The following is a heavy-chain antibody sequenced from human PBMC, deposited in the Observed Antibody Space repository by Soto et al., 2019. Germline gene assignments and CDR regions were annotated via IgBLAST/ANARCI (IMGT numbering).Heavy chain of an antibody. CDR2: INADGTST. D-gene: IGHD2-2*01. J-gene: IGHJ4*02. CDR1: GVTFINSW. V-gene: IGHV3-74*01. CDR3: VKVLARGVGVPRFYFDS. Sequence: GGSLRLSCAASGVTFINSWMRWVRQVSGKGLEWVSRINADGTSTSYADSVKGRFTISRDNAKNTLYLHVNSLRAEDTAVYYCVKVLARGVGVPRFYFDSWGQGALVTVSS.